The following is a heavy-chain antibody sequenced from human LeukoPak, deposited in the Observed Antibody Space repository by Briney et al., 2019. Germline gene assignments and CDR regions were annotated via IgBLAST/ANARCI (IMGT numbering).Heavy chain of an antibody. D-gene: IGHD2-8*01. CDR3: ARGNGLWPVYYYMDV. V-gene: IGHV3-30*02. CDR1: GFTFSSYG. CDR2: IRYDGSNK. Sequence: GGSLRLSCAASGFTFSSYGMHWARQAPGKGLEWVAFIRYDGSNKYYADSVKGRFTISRDNSKNTLYLQMNSLRAEDTAVYYCARGNGLWPVYYYMDVWGKGTTVTVSS. J-gene: IGHJ6*03.